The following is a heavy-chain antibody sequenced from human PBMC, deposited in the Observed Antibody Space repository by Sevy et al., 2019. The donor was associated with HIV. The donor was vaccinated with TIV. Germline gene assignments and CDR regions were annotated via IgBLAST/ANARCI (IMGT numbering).Heavy chain of an antibody. Sequence: GGSLRLSCVASGFNFNIYSMSWVRQAPGKGLEWVSTLSFGCGRINHADSVQGRFTMSRDDSKKTVYLEMISLRAEDTAVYYCAREGCTRPHDHWGQGTLVTVSS. CDR3: AREGCTRPHDH. J-gene: IGHJ4*02. CDR2: LSFGCGRI. D-gene: IGHD2-8*01. CDR1: GFNFNIYS. V-gene: IGHV3-23*01.